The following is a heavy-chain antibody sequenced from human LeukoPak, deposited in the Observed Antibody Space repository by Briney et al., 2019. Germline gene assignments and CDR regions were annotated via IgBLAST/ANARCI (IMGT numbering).Heavy chain of an antibody. V-gene: IGHV4-38-2*02. CDR1: GYSISSGYY. CDR3: ARGAPYSSSSDY. CDR2: IYHSGST. J-gene: IGHJ4*02. D-gene: IGHD6-6*01. Sequence: SETLSLTCTVSGYSISSGYYWGWIRQPPGKGLEWIGSIYHSGSTYYNPSLKSRVTISVDTSKNQFSLKLSSVTAADTAVYYCARGAPYSSSSDYWGQGTLVTVSS.